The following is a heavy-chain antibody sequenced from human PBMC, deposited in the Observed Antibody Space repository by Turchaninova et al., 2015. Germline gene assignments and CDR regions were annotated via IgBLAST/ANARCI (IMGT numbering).Heavy chain of an antibody. CDR3: ARWHETQKAFDM. V-gene: IGHV4-59*01. J-gene: IGHJ3*02. CDR1: GDSMSGYA. CDR2: ISHRGNL. Sequence: GPGLVKPSETLSLTCTVSGDSMSGYALNWIRQPPGEGLVWVGDISHRGNLNYNPSLKSRVTISEDRSKNQYSLRLTSVTAADTAVYYCARWHETQKAFDMWGPGTMVTVSS.